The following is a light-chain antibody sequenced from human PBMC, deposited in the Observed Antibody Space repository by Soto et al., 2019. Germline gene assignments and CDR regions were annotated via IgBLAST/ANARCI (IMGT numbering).Light chain of an antibody. V-gene: IGLV1-40*01. J-gene: IGLJ1*01. CDR2: ANS. Sequence: QSLLSQPPPVSVGPRQRGTPSCPLSPSGLGARYDVHWYQQLPGTAPKLLIYANSNRPSGVPDRFSGSRSGTSASLAISGLQAEDEADYYCSSYTSSSTPHVFGTGTXVTVL. CDR3: SSYTSSSTPHV. CDR1: PSGLGARYD.